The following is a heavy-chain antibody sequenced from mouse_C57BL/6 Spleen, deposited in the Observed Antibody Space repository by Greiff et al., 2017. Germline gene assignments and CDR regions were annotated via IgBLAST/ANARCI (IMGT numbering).Heavy chain of an antibody. Sequence: EVQGVESGGGLVKPGGSLKLSCTASGFTFSSYTMSWVRQTPEKRLEWVATISGGGGNTYYPDSVKGRFTISRDNAKNTLYLQMSSLRSEDTALYYCARQPLRRHFDYWGQGTTLTVSS. CDR3: ARQPLRRHFDY. V-gene: IGHV5-9*01. CDR2: ISGGGGNT. J-gene: IGHJ2*01. D-gene: IGHD1-2*01. CDR1: GFTFSSYT.